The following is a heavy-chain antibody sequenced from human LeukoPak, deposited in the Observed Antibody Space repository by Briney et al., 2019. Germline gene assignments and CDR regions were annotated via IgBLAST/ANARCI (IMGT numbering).Heavy chain of an antibody. J-gene: IGHJ4*02. CDR3: AKDPLPYCGGDCYLDY. CDR2: IYTGGST. V-gene: IGHV3-66*01. D-gene: IGHD2-21*02. CDR1: GFDVSSNY. Sequence: PGGSLRLSCAASGFDVSSNYMSWVRRAPGQGLEWVSVIYTGGSTYYADSVKGGFTISRDNSKNTLYLQMNSLRAEDTAVYYCAKDPLPYCGGDCYLDYWGQGTLVTVSS.